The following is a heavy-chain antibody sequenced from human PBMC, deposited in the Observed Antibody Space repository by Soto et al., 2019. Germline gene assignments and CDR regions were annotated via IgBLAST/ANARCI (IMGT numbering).Heavy chain of an antibody. D-gene: IGHD3-10*01. Sequence: QVQLQQWGAGLLKPSETLSLTCAVYGGFFSGYYWSWIRQPPGKGLEWIGEINHSGSTNYNPSLKSRVTISVDTSKNQFSLTLSSVTAADTAVYYCAREGVWSYAFDIWGQGTMVTVSS. CDR3: AREGVWSYAFDI. CDR2: INHSGST. CDR1: GGFFSGYY. J-gene: IGHJ3*02. V-gene: IGHV4-34*01.